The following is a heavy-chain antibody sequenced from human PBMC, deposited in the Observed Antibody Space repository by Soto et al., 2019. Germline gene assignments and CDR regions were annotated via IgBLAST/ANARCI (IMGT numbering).Heavy chain of an antibody. D-gene: IGHD4-17*01. Sequence: GGSLRLSCAASGFTFSNYARSWVRQAPGKGLEWVSGIDESGTNTYYADSVKGRFTISRDNSRNTLYLETNSLRAEDTAVYYCAKNSENYGDSKYDYWGQGTLVTVSS. J-gene: IGHJ4*02. CDR3: AKNSENYGDSKYDY. V-gene: IGHV3-23*01. CDR1: GFTFSNYA. CDR2: IDESGTNT.